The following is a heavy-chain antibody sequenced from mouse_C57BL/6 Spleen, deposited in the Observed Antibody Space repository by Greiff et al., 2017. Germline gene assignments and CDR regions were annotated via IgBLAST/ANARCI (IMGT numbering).Heavy chain of an antibody. J-gene: IGHJ2*01. CDR1: GYTFTDYY. V-gene: IGHV1-77*01. CDR3: ARSPPYYYGSSYFDY. Sequence: QVQLKQSGAELVKPGASVKISCTASGYTFTDYYINWVKQRPGQGLVWIGKIGPGSGSTYYNEKFKGKATLTADKSSSTAYMQLSSLTSEDSAVYFCARSPPYYYGSSYFDYWGQGTTLTVSS. CDR2: IGPGSGST. D-gene: IGHD1-1*01.